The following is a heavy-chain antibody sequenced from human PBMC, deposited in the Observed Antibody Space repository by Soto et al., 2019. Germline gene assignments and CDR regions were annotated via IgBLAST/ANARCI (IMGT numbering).Heavy chain of an antibody. CDR3: ARDRTGTPTELDY. Sequence: GGSLRLSCAASGFTFSDYYMGWIRQAPGKGLEWVSYISSSGSTIYYADSVKGRFTISRDNAKNSLYLQMNSLRAEDTAVYYCARDRTGTPTELDYWGQGTLVTVSS. CDR1: GFTFSDYY. V-gene: IGHV3-11*01. D-gene: IGHD1-1*01. CDR2: ISSSGSTI. J-gene: IGHJ4*02.